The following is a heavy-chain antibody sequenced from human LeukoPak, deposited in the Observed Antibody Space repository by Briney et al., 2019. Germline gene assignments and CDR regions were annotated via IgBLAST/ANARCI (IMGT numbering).Heavy chain of an antibody. Sequence: GGSLRLSCVASGFTVSTNYMSWVRQAPGKGLEWVSVIYSGGITYYADSAKGRFTISRHDSKNTVYLQSNSLRAEDTALYYCARVAPGYTYAYGAPYYFDNWGQGTLVTVSS. CDR2: IYSGGIT. J-gene: IGHJ4*02. CDR3: ARVAPGYTYAYGAPYYFDN. V-gene: IGHV3-53*04. D-gene: IGHD5-18*01. CDR1: GFTVSTNY.